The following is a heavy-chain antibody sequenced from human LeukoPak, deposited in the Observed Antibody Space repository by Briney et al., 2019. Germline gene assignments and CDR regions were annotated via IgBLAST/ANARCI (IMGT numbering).Heavy chain of an antibody. CDR3: ARAGWIITSGIDY. CDR1: GYSISRGYY. Sequence: PSETLSLTCGVSGYSISRGYYWAWIRQPPGKGLEWIGAIYHTGSTYYNPSLESRVTTSVDTSKNEFSLNLNSVTAADTAVYYCARAGWIITSGIDYWGQGALVTVSS. V-gene: IGHV4-38-2*01. D-gene: IGHD3-10*01. J-gene: IGHJ4*02. CDR2: IYHTGST.